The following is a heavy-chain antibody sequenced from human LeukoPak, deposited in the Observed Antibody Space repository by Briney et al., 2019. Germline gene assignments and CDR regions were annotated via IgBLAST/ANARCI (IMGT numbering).Heavy chain of an antibody. CDR2: ISGSGGST. J-gene: IGHJ6*02. CDR1: GFTFSSYA. Sequence: GGSLRLSCAASGFTFSSYAMSWVRQAPGKGLEWVSAISGSGGSTYYAASVKGRFTISRDNSKNTLYLQMNSLRAEDTAVYYCAKQGDTTVDYYGMDVWGQGTTVTVSS. V-gene: IGHV3-23*01. CDR3: AKQGDTTVDYYGMDV. D-gene: IGHD4-17*01.